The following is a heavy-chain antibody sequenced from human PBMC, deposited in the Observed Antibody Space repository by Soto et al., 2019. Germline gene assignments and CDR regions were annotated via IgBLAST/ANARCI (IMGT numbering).Heavy chain of an antibody. Sequence: RGSLRLACAASGFTFSSYGMHWVRQAPGKGLEWVAVIWYDGSNKYYADSVKDRFTISGDNSTNTLYLQMNSLRAEVTSVYYCARDRLYVGSAYYSGFDYWGQGTLVTVSS. J-gene: IGHJ4*02. CDR2: IWYDGSNK. D-gene: IGHD3-22*01. CDR1: GFTFSSYG. V-gene: IGHV3-33*01. CDR3: ARDRLYVGSAYYSGFDY.